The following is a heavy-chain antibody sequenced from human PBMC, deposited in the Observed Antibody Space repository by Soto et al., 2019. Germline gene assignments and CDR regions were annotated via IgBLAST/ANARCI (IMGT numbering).Heavy chain of an antibody. D-gene: IGHD3-16*02. CDR2: INHSGST. CDR3: ARGLMITFGGVIANYFDY. J-gene: IGHJ4*02. CDR1: GGSFSGYY. V-gene: IGHV4-34*01. Sequence: QVQLQQWGAGLSKPSETLSLTCAVYGGSFSGYYWSWIRQPPGKGLEWIGEINHSGSTNYNPSLKSRVTISVDTSKNQFSLKLSSVTAADTAVYYCARGLMITFGGVIANYFDYWGQGTLVTVSS.